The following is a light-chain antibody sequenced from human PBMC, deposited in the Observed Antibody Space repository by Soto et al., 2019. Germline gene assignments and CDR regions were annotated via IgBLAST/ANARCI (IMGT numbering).Light chain of an antibody. V-gene: IGLV2-14*01. Sequence: QSALTQPASVSGSPGQSITISCTGTSSDVGGYNYVSWYQQHPGKAPKLLIHEVTNRPSGVSDRFSGSKSGNTAFLTISGLQAEDEADYYCSSYTSSSPLGVFGTGTKLTVL. CDR2: EVT. CDR1: SSDVGGYNY. CDR3: SSYTSSSPLGV. J-gene: IGLJ1*01.